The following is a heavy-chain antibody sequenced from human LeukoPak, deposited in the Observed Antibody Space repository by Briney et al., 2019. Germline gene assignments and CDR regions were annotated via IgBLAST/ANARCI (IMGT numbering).Heavy chain of an antibody. J-gene: IGHJ4*02. CDR2: ISDYGSST. Sequence: GGSLRLSCAASGFTFCSYAMTWVRQAPGKGLEWVSAISDYGSSTYYADSVKGRFTVSRDNAKNTLYLQVNNLRAEDTAVYYCARGPNSNWSGLDFWGQGTLLTVSS. CDR1: GFTFCSYA. V-gene: IGHV3-23*01. CDR3: ARGPNSNWSGLDF. D-gene: IGHD6-6*01.